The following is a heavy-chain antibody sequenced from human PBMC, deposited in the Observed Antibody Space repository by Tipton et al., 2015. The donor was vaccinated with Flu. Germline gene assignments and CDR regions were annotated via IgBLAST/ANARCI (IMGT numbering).Heavy chain of an antibody. CDR2: ISYDGSNK. CDR3: AKKGPAGTAPFGY. V-gene: IGHV3-30*18. CDR1: GFTFSSYG. Sequence: SLRLSCAASGFTFSSYGMHWVRQAPGKGLEWVAVISYDGSNKYYADSVKGRFTISRDNSKNTLYLQMNSLRAEDTAVYYYAKKGPAGTAPFGYWGQGTLVTVSS. J-gene: IGHJ4*02.